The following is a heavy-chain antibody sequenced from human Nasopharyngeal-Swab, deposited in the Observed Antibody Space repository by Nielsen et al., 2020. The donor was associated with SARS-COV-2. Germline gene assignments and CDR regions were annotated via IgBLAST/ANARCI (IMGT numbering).Heavy chain of an antibody. D-gene: IGHD3-16*02. V-gene: IGHV3-30*04. CDR1: GFTFISYA. CDR2: ISYDGSNK. CDR3: ARAFMITFGGVIVTPPDY. Sequence: GGSLRLSCAASGFTFISYALHWVRQAPGKGLEWVAVISYDGSNKYYADSVKGRFTISIDNSKNTLYLQMNSLRAEDTAVYYCARAFMITFGGVIVTPPDYWGQGTLVTVSS. J-gene: IGHJ4*02.